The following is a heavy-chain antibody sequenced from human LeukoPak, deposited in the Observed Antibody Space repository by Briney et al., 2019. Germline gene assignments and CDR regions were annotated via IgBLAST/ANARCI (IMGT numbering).Heavy chain of an antibody. CDR3: AKDLGYCSGGSCYVQVFDAFDT. CDR1: GFTVSTNN. Sequence: TGGSLRLSCAASGFTVSTNNMSWVRQAPGKGLEWVSVIYTGGSTYCADSVKGRFTISRDNSKNTLYLQMNSLRAEDTAVYYCAKDLGYCSGGSCYVQVFDAFDTWGQGTMVTVSS. V-gene: IGHV3-66*01. CDR2: IYTGGST. J-gene: IGHJ3*02. D-gene: IGHD2-15*01.